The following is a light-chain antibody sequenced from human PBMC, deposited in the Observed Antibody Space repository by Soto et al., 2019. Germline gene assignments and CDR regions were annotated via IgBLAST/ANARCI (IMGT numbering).Light chain of an antibody. Sequence: DIQMTQSPSSLSASVGDRVTITCRASQGISNYLAWYQQNPGKVPKLLICAASTLQSGVPSRFSGSGSGTDFTLTIRSLQHEDVATYYCPKYNSPPLTFGGGTKVEIK. CDR1: QGISNY. J-gene: IGKJ4*01. CDR2: AAS. CDR3: PKYNSPPLT. V-gene: IGKV1-27*01.